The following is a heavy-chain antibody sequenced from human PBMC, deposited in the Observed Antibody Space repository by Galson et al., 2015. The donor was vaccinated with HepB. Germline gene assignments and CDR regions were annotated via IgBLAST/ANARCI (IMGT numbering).Heavy chain of an antibody. J-gene: IGHJ4*02. V-gene: IGHV3-7*01. CDR1: GFTFSSYW. D-gene: IGHD2-15*01. Sequence: SLRLSCAASGFTFSSYWMSWVRQAPGKGLEWVANIRQDGSEKYYVDSVKGRFTISRDNAKNSLYLQMNSLRAEDTAVYYCARTRAATLSYFDYWGQGTPVTVSS. CDR2: IRQDGSEK. CDR3: ARTRAATLSYFDY.